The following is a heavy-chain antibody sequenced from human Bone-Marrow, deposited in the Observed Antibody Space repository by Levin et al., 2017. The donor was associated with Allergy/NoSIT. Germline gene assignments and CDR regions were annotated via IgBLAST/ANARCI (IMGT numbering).Heavy chain of an antibody. J-gene: IGHJ5*02. CDR1: GFTFSSYG. Sequence: GGSLRLSCAASGFTFSSYGMHWVRQAPGKGLEWVAVIWYDGSNKYYADSVKGRFTISRDNSKNTLYLQMNSLRAEDTAVYYCARERDPAAASNWFDPWGQGTLVTVSS. CDR3: ARERDPAAASNWFDP. V-gene: IGHV3-33*01. D-gene: IGHD2-2*01. CDR2: IWYDGSNK.